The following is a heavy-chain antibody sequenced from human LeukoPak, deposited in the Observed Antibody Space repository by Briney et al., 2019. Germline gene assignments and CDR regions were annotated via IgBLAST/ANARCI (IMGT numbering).Heavy chain of an antibody. J-gene: IGHJ4*02. V-gene: IGHV4-31*03. CDR3: ARNRNWGSPDY. Sequence: PSETLSLTCTVSGGSISSGGYYWSWIRQHPGKGLEWIGYIYYSGSTYYNPSLKSRVTISVDTSKNQFSLKLSSVTAADTAVYYCARNRNWGSPDYWGRGTLVTVSS. CDR1: GGSISSGGYY. D-gene: IGHD7-27*01. CDR2: IYYSGST.